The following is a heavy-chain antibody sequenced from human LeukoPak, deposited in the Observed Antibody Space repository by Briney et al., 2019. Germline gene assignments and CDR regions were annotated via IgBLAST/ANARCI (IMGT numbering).Heavy chain of an antibody. CDR2: IYYSGST. J-gene: IGHJ4*02. D-gene: IGHD3-16*02. Sequence: PSETLSLTCTVSGGSISSSSYYWGWIRQPPGKGLEWIGSIYYSGSTYYNPSLKSRVTVSVDTSKNQFSLKLSSVTAADTAVYYSARQYYDYVWGSYRRPFDYWGQGTLVTVSS. V-gene: IGHV4-39*01. CDR1: GGSISSSSYY. CDR3: ARQYYDYVWGSYRRPFDY.